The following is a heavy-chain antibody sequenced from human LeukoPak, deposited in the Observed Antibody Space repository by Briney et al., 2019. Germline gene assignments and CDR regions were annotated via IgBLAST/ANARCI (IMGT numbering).Heavy chain of an antibody. J-gene: IGHJ4*02. Sequence: PGGSLRLSCAASRFTFNEYAMHWVRQTPGKGLEWVALISYDGYDKSYADSVRGRFTISRDNSKNTPNLQMDSLRSEDTAVYYCARDFFPIADSTWYEIGYWGQGTLVTVSS. V-gene: IGHV3-30-3*01. D-gene: IGHD2-21*01. CDR2: ISYDGYDK. CDR3: ARDFFPIADSTWYEIGY. CDR1: RFTFNEYA.